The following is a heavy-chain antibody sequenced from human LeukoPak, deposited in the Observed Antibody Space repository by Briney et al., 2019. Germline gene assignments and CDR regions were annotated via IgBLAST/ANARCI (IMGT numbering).Heavy chain of an antibody. Sequence: GGSLRLSCAASGFTFSSYWMSWVRQAPGKGLEWVANIKQDGSEKYYVDSVKGRFTISRDNAKNSLYLQMNSLRAEDTAVYYCARMAEHLYYYYMDVWGKGTTVTVSS. CDR2: IKQDGSEK. D-gene: IGHD5-24*01. J-gene: IGHJ6*03. V-gene: IGHV3-7*01. CDR3: ARMAEHLYYYYMDV. CDR1: GFTFSSYW.